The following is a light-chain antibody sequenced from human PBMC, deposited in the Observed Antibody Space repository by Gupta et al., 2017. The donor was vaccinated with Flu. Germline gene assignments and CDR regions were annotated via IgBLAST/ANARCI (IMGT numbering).Light chain of an antibody. V-gene: IGLV2-14*01. Sequence: SSDVGGYNSVSWYQQHPGKAPKLMIYEVSNRPSGVSNRFSGSKSGNAASLTISGLQAEGEADYYCSSYTSSSNTRVFGTGTQVTVL. J-gene: IGLJ1*01. CDR1: SSDVGGYNS. CDR2: EVS. CDR3: SSYTSSSNTRV.